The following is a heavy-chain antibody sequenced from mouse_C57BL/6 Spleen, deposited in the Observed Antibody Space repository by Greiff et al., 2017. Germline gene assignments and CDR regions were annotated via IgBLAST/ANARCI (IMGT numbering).Heavy chain of an antibody. CDR3: ERNYYGSSSPHWYFGV. D-gene: IGHD1-1*01. Sequence: QVQLQQPGAELVRPGTSVKLSCKASGYTFTSYWMHWVKQRPGQGLEWIGVIDPSDSYTNYNQKFKGKATLTVDTSSSTAYMQLSSLTSEDSAVYYCERNYYGSSSPHWYFGVWGTGTTVTVSS. J-gene: IGHJ1*03. CDR1: GYTFTSYW. CDR2: IDPSDSYT. V-gene: IGHV1-59*01.